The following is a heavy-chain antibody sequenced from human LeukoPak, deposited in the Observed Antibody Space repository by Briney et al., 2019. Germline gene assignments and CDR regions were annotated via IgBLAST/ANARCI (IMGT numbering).Heavy chain of an antibody. Sequence: HVASVKVSCKASGYTFTSYGISWVRQAPGQGLEWMGWIDPNSGDTNFPQKFQGRVTMTRDTSISTAYMELSRLRSDDTAVYYCARDNNRWELKYYFDYWGQGTLVTVSS. CDR3: ARDNNRWELKYYFDY. V-gene: IGHV1-2*02. D-gene: IGHD1-26*01. CDR1: GYTFTSYG. J-gene: IGHJ4*02. CDR2: IDPNSGDT.